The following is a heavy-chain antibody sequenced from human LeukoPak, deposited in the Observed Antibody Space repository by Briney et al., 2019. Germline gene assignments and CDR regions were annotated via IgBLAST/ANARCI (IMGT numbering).Heavy chain of an antibody. CDR1: GFTFSSYA. CDR3: HYYDSSGYYRFDY. V-gene: IGHV3-30-3*01. J-gene: IGHJ4*02. Sequence: PGGSLRLSCAASGFTFSSYAMHWVRQAPGKGLEWVAVISYDGSNKYYADSVKGRFTISRDNSKNTLYLQMNSLRAEDTAVYYCHYYDSSGYYRFDYWGQGTLVTVSS. CDR2: ISYDGSNK. D-gene: IGHD3-22*01.